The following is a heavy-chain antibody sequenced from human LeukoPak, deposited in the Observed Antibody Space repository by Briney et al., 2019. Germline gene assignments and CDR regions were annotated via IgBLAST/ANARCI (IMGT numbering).Heavy chain of an antibody. CDR1: GYSISSGYY. D-gene: IGHD1-26*01. J-gene: IGHJ3*02. CDR3: ARGGYSGSLGGAFDI. V-gene: IGHV4-38-2*01. CDR2: IYHNGNT. Sequence: SETLSLTCGVSGYSISSGYYWGWIRQPPGKGLEWIGSIYHNGNTYYNSSLKSRVTISVDTSKNQFSLKLSSVTAADTAVYYCARGGYSGSLGGAFDIWGRGTMVTVSA.